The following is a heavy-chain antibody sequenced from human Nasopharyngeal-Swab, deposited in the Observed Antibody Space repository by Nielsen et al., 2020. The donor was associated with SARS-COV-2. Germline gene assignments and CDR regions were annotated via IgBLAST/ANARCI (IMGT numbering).Heavy chain of an antibody. J-gene: IGHJ3*02. V-gene: IGHV3-21*04. CDR3: ARAYYYDSSGPDAFDI. D-gene: IGHD3-22*01. Sequence: VRQAPGKGLEWVSSISSSSSYIYYADSVKGRFTISRDNAKNSLYLQMNSLRAEDTAVYYCARAYYYDSSGPDAFDIWGQGTMVTVSS. CDR2: ISSSSSYI.